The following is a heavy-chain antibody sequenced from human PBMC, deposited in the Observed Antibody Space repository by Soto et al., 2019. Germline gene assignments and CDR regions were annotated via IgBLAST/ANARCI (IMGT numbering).Heavy chain of an antibody. CDR2: INAGNGNT. CDR1: GYTFTSYA. CDR3: AREWSGSAPDY. V-gene: IGHV1-3*01. Sequence: ASVKVSCKASGYTFTSYAMHWVRQAPGQRLEWMGWINAGNGNTKYSQKFQGRVTIIRDTSASTAYMELSSLRSEDTAVYYCAREWSGSAPDYWGQGTLVTVSS. D-gene: IGHD3-3*01. J-gene: IGHJ4*02.